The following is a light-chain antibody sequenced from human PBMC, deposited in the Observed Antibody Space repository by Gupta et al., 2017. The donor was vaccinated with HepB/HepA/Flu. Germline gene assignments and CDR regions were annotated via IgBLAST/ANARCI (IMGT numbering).Light chain of an antibody. CDR1: SSDVGSYNL. Sequence: SALTQPASVSGSPGPSLTISCTGTSSDVGSYNLVSWYQQHPGKAPRLMIYEVSKRPSGVSSRFSGSKSGNTASLTISGLQAEDEADYYCCSYAGSSTFVFGTGTKVTVL. CDR3: CSYAGSSTFV. CDR2: EVS. V-gene: IGLV2-23*02. J-gene: IGLJ1*01.